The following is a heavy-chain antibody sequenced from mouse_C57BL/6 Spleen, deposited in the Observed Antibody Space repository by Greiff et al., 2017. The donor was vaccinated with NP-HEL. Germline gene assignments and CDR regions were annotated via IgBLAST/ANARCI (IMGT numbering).Heavy chain of an antibody. J-gene: IGHJ4*01. CDR2: INPYNGDT. D-gene: IGHD1-1*01. CDR3: ARGYGSSYVDAMDY. Sequence: EVHLVESGPELVKPGDSVKISCKASGYSFTGYFMNWVMQSHGKSLEWIGRINPYNGDTFYNQKFKGKATLTVDKSSSTAHMELRSLTSEDSAVYYCARGYGSSYVDAMDYWGQGTSVTVSS. CDR1: GYSFTGYF. V-gene: IGHV1-20*01.